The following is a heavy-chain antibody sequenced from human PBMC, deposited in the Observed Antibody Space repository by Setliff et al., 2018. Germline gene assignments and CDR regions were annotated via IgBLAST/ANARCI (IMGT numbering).Heavy chain of an antibody. J-gene: IGHJ6*03. CDR2: ISGSGGTT. CDR1: GFTFSSYA. CDR3: ARSTETFSGEDFYFFYYMDV. D-gene: IGHD4-4*01. Sequence: PGGSLRLSCAASGFTFSSYAMSWVRQAPGKGLEWVSAISGSGGTTYYADSVKGRFTISRDNSKNTLYLQMSSLRPEDTALYYCARSTETFSGEDFYFFYYMDVWGKGTTVTVSS. V-gene: IGHV3-23*01.